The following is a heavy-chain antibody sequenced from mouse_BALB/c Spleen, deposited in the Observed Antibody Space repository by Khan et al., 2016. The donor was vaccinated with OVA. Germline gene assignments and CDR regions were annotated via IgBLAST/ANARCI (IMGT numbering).Heavy chain of an antibody. CDR2: IWGDGST. Sequence: VQLQESGPGLVAPSQSLSITCTVSGFSLTGYGVNWVRQPPGKGLEWLGMIWGDGSTDYNSVLKSRLSITKDNFKSQVFLKMNSLQTDDTARYYCARELRLGGFAFWGQGTLVTVSA. CDR1: GFSLTGYG. J-gene: IGHJ3*01. CDR3: ARELRLGGFAF. V-gene: IGHV2-6-7*01. D-gene: IGHD1-2*01.